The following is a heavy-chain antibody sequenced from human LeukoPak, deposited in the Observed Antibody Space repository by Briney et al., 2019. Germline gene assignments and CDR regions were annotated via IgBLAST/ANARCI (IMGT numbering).Heavy chain of an antibody. D-gene: IGHD1-14*01. CDR2: INQNGSEI. J-gene: IGHJ4*02. V-gene: IGHV3-7*01. Sequence: PGGSLRLSCAASGFTFSNYWMSWVHQAPGKGLEWVANINQNGSEIYYVDSVKGRFTISRDNAKNSLYLQMNTLRAEDTALYYCARDPLTQNDYWGQGTLVTVSS. CDR1: GFTFSNYW. CDR3: ARDPLTQNDY.